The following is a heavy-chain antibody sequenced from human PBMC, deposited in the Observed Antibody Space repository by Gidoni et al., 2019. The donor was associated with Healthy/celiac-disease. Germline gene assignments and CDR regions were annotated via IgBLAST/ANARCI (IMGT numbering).Heavy chain of an antibody. CDR1: GGSFSGYY. CDR2: SNHSGDT. Sequence: QVQLQQWGAGLLKPSETLSLTCAVYGGSFSGYYCSGIRQPPGKGLEWIGESNHSGDTNYNPSLKSRVTISVDTSKNQFSRKLSSVTAADTAVYYCARGRSGSWRIAVAGTGSYYFDYWGQGTLVTVSS. J-gene: IGHJ4*02. V-gene: IGHV4-34*01. CDR3: ARGRSGSWRIAVAGTGSYYFDY. D-gene: IGHD6-19*01.